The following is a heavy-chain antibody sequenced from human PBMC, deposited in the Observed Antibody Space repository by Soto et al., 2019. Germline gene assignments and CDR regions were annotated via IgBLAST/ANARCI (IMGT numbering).Heavy chain of an antibody. J-gene: IGHJ6*02. CDR1: GFTFSSYG. CDR3: ANSIARGGDYYGMDV. CDR2: ISYDGSNK. Sequence: GGSLRLSCAASGFTFSSYGMHWVRQAPGKGLEWVAVISYDGSNKYYADSVKGRFTISRDNSKDTLYLQMNSLRAEDTAVYYCANSIARGGDYYGMDVWGQGTTVTVSS. D-gene: IGHD6-6*01. V-gene: IGHV3-30*18.